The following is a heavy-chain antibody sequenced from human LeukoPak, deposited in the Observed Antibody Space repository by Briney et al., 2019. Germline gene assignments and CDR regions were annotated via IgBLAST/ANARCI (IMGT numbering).Heavy chain of an antibody. CDR3: GRDTPDYNSGSYGINY. J-gene: IGHJ4*02. CDR1: GFTVGNSY. V-gene: IGHV3-53*01. Sequence: GWSLRLSCAASGFTVGNSYLSWVRQAPGKGLEWVSIIYSGGSTYYADSVKGRFTISRDNSKNTLYLQMNSPRAEDTAVYYCGRDTPDYNSGSYGINYWGQGTLVTVSS. D-gene: IGHD3-10*01. CDR2: IYSGGST.